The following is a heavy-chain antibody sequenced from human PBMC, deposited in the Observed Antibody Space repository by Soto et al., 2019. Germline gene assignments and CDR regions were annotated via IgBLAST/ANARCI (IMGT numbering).Heavy chain of an antibody. CDR2: IYYSGST. Sequence: QVQLQESGPGRVKPSETLSLTCTVSGGSISRYYWSWIRQPPGKGLELFGYIYYSGSTNYNPAIMSRVNISKDKSNNQFALKMSSVTAADTAVYYCARRATVDTSTYYYYGMDVWGQGTKFTVSS. CDR1: GGSISRYY. V-gene: IGHV4-59*08. D-gene: IGHD5-18*01. J-gene: IGHJ6*02. CDR3: ARRATVDTSTYYYYGMDV.